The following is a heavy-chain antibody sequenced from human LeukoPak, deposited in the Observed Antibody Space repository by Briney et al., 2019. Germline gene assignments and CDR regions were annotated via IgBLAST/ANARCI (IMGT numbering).Heavy chain of an antibody. Sequence: PGGPLRLSCAASGFTFSSYWMSWVRQAPGKGLEWVANIKQDGSEKYYVDSVKGRLTISRDNAKNSLYLQMNSLRAEDTAVYYCARDWDDYYYYYMDVWGKGTTVTVSS. CDR2: IKQDGSEK. D-gene: IGHD1-26*01. V-gene: IGHV3-7*01. CDR1: GFTFSSYW. J-gene: IGHJ6*03. CDR3: ARDWDDYYYYYMDV.